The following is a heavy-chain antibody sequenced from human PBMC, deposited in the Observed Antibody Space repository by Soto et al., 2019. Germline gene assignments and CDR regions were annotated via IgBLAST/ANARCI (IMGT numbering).Heavy chain of an antibody. CDR3: ARVPRRIAVAANDY. D-gene: IGHD6-19*01. J-gene: IGHJ4*02. V-gene: IGHV1-18*01. CDR2: ISAYNGNT. Sequence: QVQLVQSGAEVKKPGASVKVSCKASGYTFTSYGISWVRQAAGQGLEWMGWISAYNGNTNYAQKLQGRVTMTTDTSTSTAYMELRSMISDDTAVYYCARVPRRIAVAANDYWGQGTLVTVSS. CDR1: GYTFTSYG.